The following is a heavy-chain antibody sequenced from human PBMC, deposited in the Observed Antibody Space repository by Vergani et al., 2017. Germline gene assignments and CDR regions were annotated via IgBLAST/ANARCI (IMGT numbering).Heavy chain of an antibody. V-gene: IGHV3-23*01. J-gene: IGHJ4*02. CDR3: AREERSNTSPFVGD. CDR1: GFTFSNSA. CDR2: ISGHGDRT. D-gene: IGHD2/OR15-2a*01. Sequence: EVQLLQSGGGVIQPGGSVRLSCAASGFTFSNSAMSWVRQTSGKGLEWVSAISGHGDRTYYADYVKGRFPISRDNSKNTVYLQMNSLKAEDRATYYCAREERSNTSPFVGDWGQGTLVTV.